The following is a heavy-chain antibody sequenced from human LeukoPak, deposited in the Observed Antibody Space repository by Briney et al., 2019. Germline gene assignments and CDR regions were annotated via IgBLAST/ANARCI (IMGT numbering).Heavy chain of an antibody. CDR3: ARQNDTYYDFWSGYFPNHGMDV. J-gene: IGHJ6*02. V-gene: IGHV4-39*01. CDR1: GGSISSSSYY. CDR2: INHSGST. Sequence: SETLSLTCTVSGGSISSSSYYWSWIRQPPGKGLEWIGEINHSGSTNYNPSLKSRVTISVDTSKNQFSLKLSSVTAADTAVYYCARQNDTYYDFWSGYFPNHGMDVWGQGTTVTVSS. D-gene: IGHD3-3*01.